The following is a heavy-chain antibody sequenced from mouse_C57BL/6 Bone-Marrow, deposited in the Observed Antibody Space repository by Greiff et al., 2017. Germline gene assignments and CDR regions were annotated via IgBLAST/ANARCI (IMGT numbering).Heavy chain of an antibody. Sequence: QVQLQQSGAELARPGASVKLSCKASGYTFTSYGISWVKQRTGQGLEWIGEIYPRSGNTYYNEKFKGKATLTADKSSSTAYMGLRSLTSEDSAVYFCARLRYYGSSYAGYWGQGTTLTVSS. V-gene: IGHV1-81*01. CDR1: GYTFTSYG. CDR2: IYPRSGNT. CDR3: ARLRYYGSSYAGY. J-gene: IGHJ2*01. D-gene: IGHD1-1*01.